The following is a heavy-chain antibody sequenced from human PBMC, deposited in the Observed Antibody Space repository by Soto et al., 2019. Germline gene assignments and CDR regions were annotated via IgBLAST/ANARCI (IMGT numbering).Heavy chain of an antibody. CDR1: GFTFSSYG. V-gene: IGHV3-30*18. CDR2: ISYDGSNK. CDR3: AKVGKQWLVAPPFDY. Sequence: QVQLVESGGGVVQPGRSLRLSCAASGFTFSSYGMHWVRQAPGKGLEWVAVISYDGSNKYYADSVKGRFTISRDNSKNSLYLQMNSLRAEDTAVYYCAKVGKQWLVAPPFDYWGQGTLVTVSS. J-gene: IGHJ4*02. D-gene: IGHD6-19*01.